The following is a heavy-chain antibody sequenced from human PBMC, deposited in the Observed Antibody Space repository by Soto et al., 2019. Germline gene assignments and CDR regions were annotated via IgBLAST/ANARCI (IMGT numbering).Heavy chain of an antibody. D-gene: IGHD3-3*01. CDR2: IYYSGST. Sequence: PSETLSLTCTVSGGSISSYYWSWIRQPPGKGLEWIGYIYYSGSTNYNPSLKSRVTISVDTSKNQFSLKLSSVTAADTAVYYCARAGYYDFWSGYFPYWGQGTLVTVSS. V-gene: IGHV4-59*01. CDR1: GGSISSYY. J-gene: IGHJ4*02. CDR3: ARAGYYDFWSGYFPY.